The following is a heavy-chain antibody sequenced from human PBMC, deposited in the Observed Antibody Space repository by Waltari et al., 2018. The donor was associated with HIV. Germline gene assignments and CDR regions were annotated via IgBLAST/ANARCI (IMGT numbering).Heavy chain of an antibody. J-gene: IGHJ6*02. D-gene: IGHD3-3*01. CDR1: DYSFATYG. Sequence: QAQLEQSGPDVRKPGASVKVACKASDYSFATYGINWVRQAPGQGLEWMGWISVDHGNTNYAQKFQGRLTMTTDTSTSTAYMELRSLSSDDTAVYYCARMRDFWSAHHVYYGMDVWGQGP. CDR2: ISVDHGNT. V-gene: IGHV1-18*01. CDR3: ARMRDFWSAHHVYYGMDV.